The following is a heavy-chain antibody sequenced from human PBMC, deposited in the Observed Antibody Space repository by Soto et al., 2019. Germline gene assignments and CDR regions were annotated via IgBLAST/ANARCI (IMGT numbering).Heavy chain of an antibody. CDR1: GFTFSSYG. J-gene: IGHJ4*02. D-gene: IGHD3-3*01. CDR2: IWHDESNK. CDR3: ARALDFWSAYFDY. Sequence: GGSLRLSCAASGFTFSSYGMHWVRQAPGKGLEWVAVIWHDESNKYNADSVKGRFTISRDNSKNTLYLQMNSLRTKEKAVYYCARALDFWSAYFDYWGQGSLVTVSS. V-gene: IGHV3-33*01.